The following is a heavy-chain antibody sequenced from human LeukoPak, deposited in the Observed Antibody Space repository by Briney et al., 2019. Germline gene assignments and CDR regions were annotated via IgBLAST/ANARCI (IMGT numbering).Heavy chain of an antibody. CDR3: ARQYYDSTGYYYFDY. Sequence: SETLSLTCSVSGGSITGSSYYWAWIRQPPGKGLEWIGSMYYSGSTYYNSSLKSRITISEDTSKNQFSLKLTSVTAADTAVYYCARQYYDSTGYYYFDYWGQGTLVTVSS. V-gene: IGHV4-39*01. D-gene: IGHD3-22*01. J-gene: IGHJ4*02. CDR2: MYYSGST. CDR1: GGSITGSSYY.